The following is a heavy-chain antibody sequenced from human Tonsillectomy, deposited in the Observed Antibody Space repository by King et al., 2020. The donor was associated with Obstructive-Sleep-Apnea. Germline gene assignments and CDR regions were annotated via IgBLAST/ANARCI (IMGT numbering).Heavy chain of an antibody. CDR2: ISWNSGRI. V-gene: IGHV3-9*01. CDR3: AKVLDYYGSGSYYYYYGMDV. CDR1: GFTFDDYA. D-gene: IGHD3-10*01. J-gene: IGHJ6*02. Sequence: VQLVESGGGLVQPGRSLRLSCAASGFTFDDYAMHWVRQAPGKGLEWVSGISWNSGRIGYADSGKGRFTISRDNAKNSLYLQMNSLRAEDTALYYCAKVLDYYGSGSYYYYYGMDVWGQGTTVTVSS.